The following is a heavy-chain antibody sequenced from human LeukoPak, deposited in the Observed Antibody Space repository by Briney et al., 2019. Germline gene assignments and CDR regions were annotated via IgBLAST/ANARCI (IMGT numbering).Heavy chain of an antibody. D-gene: IGHD4-11*01. CDR2: ILYDGTKK. CDR1: GFTFSRFG. J-gene: IGHJ4*02. V-gene: IGHV3-30*02. Sequence: AGGSLRLSCAASGFTFSRFGMHWVRQAPGQGLEWVAFILYDGTKKYYADSVKGRFTISRDNSRNTLSLQMSSLRVEDTALYYCARGHSNYGDYFDYWGQGTLVTVSS. CDR3: ARGHSNYGDYFDY.